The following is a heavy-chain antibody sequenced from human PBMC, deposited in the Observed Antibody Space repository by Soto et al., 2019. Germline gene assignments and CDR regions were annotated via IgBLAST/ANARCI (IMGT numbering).Heavy chain of an antibody. Sequence: SGPTLVNPTQTLTLTCTFSGFSLSTSGMCVSWIRQPPGKALEWLARIDWDDDKYYSTSLKTRLTISKDTSKNQVVLTMTNMDPVDTATYYCARIGSYGYSGLFDHWGQGTLVTVSS. D-gene: IGHD5-12*01. V-gene: IGHV2-70*11. CDR3: ARIGSYGYSGLFDH. CDR1: GFSLSTSGMC. CDR2: IDWDDDK. J-gene: IGHJ4*02.